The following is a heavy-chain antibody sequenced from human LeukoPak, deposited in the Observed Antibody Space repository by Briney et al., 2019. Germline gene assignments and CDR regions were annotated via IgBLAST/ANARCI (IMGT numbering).Heavy chain of an antibody. J-gene: IGHJ4*02. CDR3: AKKTRFDY. CDR2: ISGGGGST. Sequence: GGSLRLSCAVSGFTFSSYDMSWVRQVPGKGLEWVSLISGGGGSTYYADSVKGRFTISRDNSKNTLYLQMNSLRAEDTAVYYCAKKTRFDYWGQGTLVTVSS. V-gene: IGHV3-23*01. CDR1: GFTFSSYD.